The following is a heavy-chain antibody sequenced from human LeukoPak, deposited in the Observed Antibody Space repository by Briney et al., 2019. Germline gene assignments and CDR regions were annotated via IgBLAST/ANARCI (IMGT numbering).Heavy chain of an antibody. D-gene: IGHD3-3*01. CDR2: ISGSGGST. V-gene: IGHV3-23*01. J-gene: IGHJ5*02. CDR1: GFTFSSHL. Sequence: HPGGSLRLSCAASGFTFSSHLMHWVRQAPGKGLEWVSAISGSGGSTYYADSVKGRFTISRDNSKNTLYLQMNSLRAEDTAVYYCAKDGFWSGYYPNNWFDPWGQGTLVTVSS. CDR3: AKDGFWSGYYPNNWFDP.